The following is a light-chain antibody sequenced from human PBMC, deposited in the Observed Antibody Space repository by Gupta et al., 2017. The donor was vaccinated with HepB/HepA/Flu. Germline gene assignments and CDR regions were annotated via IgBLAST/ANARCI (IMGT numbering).Light chain of an antibody. CDR2: GPS. CDR3: QQYYGSSYT. CDR1: QSVSTTY. J-gene: IGKJ2*01. Sequence: EIVLTQSPGTLSLSPGERATLSCRASQSVSTTYLAWYQQKPGQAPRLLIYGPSTRATGIPDRFSGSGSGTDFALTIDRLEPEDFAVYYCQQYYGSSYTFGQGTKLEI. V-gene: IGKV3-20*01.